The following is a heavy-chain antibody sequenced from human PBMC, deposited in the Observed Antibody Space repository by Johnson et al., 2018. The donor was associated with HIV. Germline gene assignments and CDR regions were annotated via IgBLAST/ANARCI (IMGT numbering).Heavy chain of an antibody. J-gene: IGHJ3*02. CDR3: ARAREVYYLDAFDI. V-gene: IGHV3-11*04. CDR2: ISSSGSTI. Sequence: QVQLVESGGGLVKPGGSLRLSCAASEFTYSDFYINWIRQPPGKGLEWVSYISSSGSTIYYADSVKGRFTISRDNAKNSLYLQMNSLRAEDTAVYYCARAREVYYLDAFDIWGQGTMVTVSS. CDR1: EFTYSDFY. D-gene: IGHD3-22*01.